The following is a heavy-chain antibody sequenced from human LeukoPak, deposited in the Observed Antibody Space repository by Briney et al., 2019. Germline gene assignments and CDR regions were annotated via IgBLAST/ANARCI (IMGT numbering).Heavy chain of an antibody. CDR3: AGGYSYGYEDY. CDR2: IYYGGST. Sequence: PSETLSLTCTVSGGSISSSSYYWGWIRQPPGKGLVWIGSIYYGGSTYYNPSLKSLVTISVDTSKNQFSLKLSSVTAADMAVYYCAGGYSYGYEDYWGQGTLVTVSS. D-gene: IGHD5-18*01. J-gene: IGHJ4*02. V-gene: IGHV4-39*01. CDR1: GGSISSSSYY.